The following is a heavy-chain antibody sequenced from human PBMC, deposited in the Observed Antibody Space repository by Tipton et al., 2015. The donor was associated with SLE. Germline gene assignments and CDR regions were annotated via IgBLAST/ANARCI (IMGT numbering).Heavy chain of an antibody. J-gene: IGHJ5*02. D-gene: IGHD3-3*01. CDR1: GGFISNYF. Sequence: TLSLTCTVSGGFISNYFWSWIRQPPGKGLEWIGSVDYRGKVSYNPSLGSRVTTSADTSRNEFSLRLTSVTAADTAVYYCARTMTRPLMWYDPWGQGTLVTVSS. CDR2: VDYRGKV. CDR3: ARTMTRPLMWYDP. V-gene: IGHV4-59*01.